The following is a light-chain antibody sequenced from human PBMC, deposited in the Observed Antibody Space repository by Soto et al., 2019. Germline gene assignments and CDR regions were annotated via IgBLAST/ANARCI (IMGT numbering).Light chain of an antibody. CDR2: ASN. J-gene: IGKJ5*01. CDR1: QTISGY. Sequence: DIQMTQSPSSLSASVGDRVTITCRASQTISGYLNWYQQRPGKAPNLLIYASNSLQSGVPPRFSGSGSGTDFPLTISRLQPEYFASYYYQQTYSIPSTFGQGTRLDIK. CDR3: QQTYSIPST. V-gene: IGKV1-39*01.